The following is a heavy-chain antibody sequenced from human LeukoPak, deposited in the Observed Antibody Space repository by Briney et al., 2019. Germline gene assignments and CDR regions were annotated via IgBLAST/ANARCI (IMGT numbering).Heavy chain of an antibody. CDR2: IYHGGST. D-gene: IGHD1-26*01. CDR1: GYSISSGYY. CDR3: ARGYSGSYFDYFDY. Sequence: SETLSLTCAVSGYSISSGYYWGWIRQPPGKGLEWIGSIYHGGSTYYNPSLKSRVTISVDTSKNQFSLKLSSVTAADTAVYYCARGYSGSYFDYFDYWGQGTLVTVSS. V-gene: IGHV4-38-2*01. J-gene: IGHJ4*02.